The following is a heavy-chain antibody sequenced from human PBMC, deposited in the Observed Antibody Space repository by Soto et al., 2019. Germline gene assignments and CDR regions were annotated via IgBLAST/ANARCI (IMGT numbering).Heavy chain of an antibody. CDR3: ARRRYCRGGSCYNFDY. V-gene: IGHV4-39*01. CDR2: IYFNGST. J-gene: IGHJ4*02. Sequence: SETLSLTCTVSGGSISSSNYYWGWIRQPPGKGLEWIGNIYFNGSTFYNPSLKSRVTISVDTSKNQFSLKLSSVTAADTAVFYCARRRYCRGGSCYNFDYWGQGTLVTVSS. D-gene: IGHD2-15*01. CDR1: GGSISSSNYY.